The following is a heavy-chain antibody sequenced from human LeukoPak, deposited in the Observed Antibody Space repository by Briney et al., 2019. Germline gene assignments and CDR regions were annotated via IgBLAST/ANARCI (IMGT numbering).Heavy chain of an antibody. V-gene: IGHV4-39*01. D-gene: IGHD2-2*01. CDR1: GGSISSSSYY. CDR2: IYYSGST. J-gene: IGHJ5*02. Sequence: SETLSLTCTVSGGSISSSSYYWGWIRQPPGKGLEWIGSIYYSGSTYYNPSLKSRVTISVDTSKNQFSLKLSSVTAADTAVYYCARQGVPAAMFMETGAAWFDPWGQGTLVTVSS. CDR3: ARQGVPAAMFMETGAAWFDP.